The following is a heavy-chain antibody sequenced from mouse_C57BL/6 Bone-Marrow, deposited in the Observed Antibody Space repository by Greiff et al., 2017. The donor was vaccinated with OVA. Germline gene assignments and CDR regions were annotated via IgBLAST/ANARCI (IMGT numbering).Heavy chain of an antibody. CDR3: ARVYYSNYVFAY. Sequence: VQLQQPGAELVKPGASVKLSCKASGFTFTSYWMHWVKQRPGQGLEWIGMIHPNSGSTNYNEKFKSKATLTVDKSSSAAYMQLSSLTSEDSAVYYCARVYYSNYVFAYWGQGTRVTVSA. V-gene: IGHV1-64*01. J-gene: IGHJ3*01. CDR1: GFTFTSYW. D-gene: IGHD2-5*01. CDR2: IHPNSGST.